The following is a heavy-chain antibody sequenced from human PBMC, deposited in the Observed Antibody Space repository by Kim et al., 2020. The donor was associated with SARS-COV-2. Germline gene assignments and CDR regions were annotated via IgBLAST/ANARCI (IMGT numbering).Heavy chain of an antibody. V-gene: IGHV3-48*03. J-gene: IGHJ4*02. D-gene: IGHD3-9*01. CDR3: ASFLNSFDCLLQTDRSFEC. CDR2: ISSSGSTI. CDR1: GFTFSSYE. Sequence: GGSLRLSCAASGFTFSSYEMNWVRQAPGKGLEWVSYISSSGSTIYYADSVKGRFTISRDNVNNSLNLQMNSLRADDTAVYYCASFLNSFDCLLQTDRSFECWGQGILVTVS.